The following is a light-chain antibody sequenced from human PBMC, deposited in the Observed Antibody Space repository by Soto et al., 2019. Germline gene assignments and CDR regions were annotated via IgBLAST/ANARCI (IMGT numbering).Light chain of an antibody. Sequence: EIVLTQSPATLSLSPGERATLSCRASQSVIGNYLAWYRQKPGQTPRLLIFGASRRATGIPDRFSGSGSGTEFTLTISRLEPEDFAVYYCQHYLDSPWAFGQGTKVEIK. CDR1: QSVIGNY. J-gene: IGKJ1*01. V-gene: IGKV3-20*01. CDR3: QHYLDSPWA. CDR2: GAS.